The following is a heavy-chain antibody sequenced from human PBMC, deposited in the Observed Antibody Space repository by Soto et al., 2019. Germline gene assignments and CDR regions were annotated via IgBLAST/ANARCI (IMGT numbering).Heavy chain of an antibody. D-gene: IGHD3-3*01. CDR3: ARARFDSWSHIYYGLDV. Sequence: SETLSLTCGVYGGSFSAYSWTWLRQSPGKGLEWIGEITHGGSTDYNPALKSRLVMSVDTSKNQFSLRVTSVTAADAAVYFCARARFDSWSHIYYGLDVWGQGTTVTVS. CDR2: ITHGGST. J-gene: IGHJ6*02. V-gene: IGHV4-34*01. CDR1: GGSFSAYS.